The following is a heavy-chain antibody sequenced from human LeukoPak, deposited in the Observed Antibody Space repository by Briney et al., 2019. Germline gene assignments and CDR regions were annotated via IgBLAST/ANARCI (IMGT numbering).Heavy chain of an antibody. J-gene: IGHJ3*01. CDR3: AMGGGVAAAGAFDV. Sequence: GSLRLSCAASGFTFSSYSMNWVRQPPGKGLEWIGEIYHGGSTNYNPSLRSRVTISLDKSKNQFSVKLNSVTAADTAVYYCAMGGGVAAAGAFDVWGQGTMVTVSS. CDR1: GFTFSSYSM. V-gene: IGHV4-4*02. D-gene: IGHD6-13*01. CDR2: IYHGGST.